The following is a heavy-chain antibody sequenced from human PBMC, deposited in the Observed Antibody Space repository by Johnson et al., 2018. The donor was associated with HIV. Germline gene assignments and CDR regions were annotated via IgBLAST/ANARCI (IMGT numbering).Heavy chain of an antibody. CDR1: GFTFSSYA. V-gene: IGHV3-23*01. D-gene: IGHD1-26*01. J-gene: IGHJ3*02. Sequence: EVLLLESGGGLVQPGGSLRLSCAASGFTFSSYAMSWVRQAPGKGLEWVSAISGSGGSTYYADSVKGRFTISRDNSKNTLYLQMNSLRAEDTAVYYCAKGRSGAGVAFDIWGQGTMVTVSS. CDR3: AKGRSGAGVAFDI. CDR2: ISGSGGST.